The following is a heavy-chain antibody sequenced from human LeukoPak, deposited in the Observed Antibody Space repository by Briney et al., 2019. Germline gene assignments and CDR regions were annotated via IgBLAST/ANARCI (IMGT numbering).Heavy chain of an antibody. Sequence: SETLSLTCTVSGGSISSSSYYWAWIRQPPGKGLEWIVSIYYSGSTYYNPSLKSRVTISVDTSKNQFSLKLSCVTAADTSVYYCARLEEIVASFDYWGQGTLVTVSS. CDR2: IYYSGST. V-gene: IGHV4-39*01. CDR3: ARLEEIVASFDY. CDR1: GGSISSSSYY. D-gene: IGHD5-12*01. J-gene: IGHJ4*02.